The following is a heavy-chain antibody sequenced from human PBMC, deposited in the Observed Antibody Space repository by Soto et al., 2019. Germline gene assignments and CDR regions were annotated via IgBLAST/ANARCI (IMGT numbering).Heavy chain of an antibody. J-gene: IGHJ4*02. CDR2: INPSGGST. CDR1: GYTFTSYY. Sequence: SVKVSCKASGYTFTSYYMHWVRQAPGQGLEWMGIINPSGGSTSYAQKFQGRVTITADKSTSTAYMELSSLRSEDTAVYYCASTVFGVVITFFDYWGQGNLVTVSS. CDR3: ASTVFGVVITFFDY. V-gene: IGHV1-46*01. D-gene: IGHD3-3*01.